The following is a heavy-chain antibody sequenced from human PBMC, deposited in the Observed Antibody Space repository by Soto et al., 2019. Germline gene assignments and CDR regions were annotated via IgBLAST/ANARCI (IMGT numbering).Heavy chain of an antibody. CDR1: GFTFSSYG. D-gene: IGHD6-19*01. V-gene: IGHV3-33*01. J-gene: IGHJ6*02. Sequence: GGSLRLSCAASGFTFSSYGMHWVRQAPGKGLEWVAVIWYDGSNKYYADSVKGRFTISRDNSKNTLYLQMNSLRAEDTAVYYCARDSGAVAGTRYYYYGMAVLGQGNTVTASS. CDR2: IWYDGSNK. CDR3: ARDSGAVAGTRYYYYGMAV.